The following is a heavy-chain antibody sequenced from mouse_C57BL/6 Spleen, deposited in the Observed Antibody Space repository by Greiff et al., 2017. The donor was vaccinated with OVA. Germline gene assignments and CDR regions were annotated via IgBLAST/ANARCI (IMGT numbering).Heavy chain of an antibody. Sequence: EVKLVEPGGDLVKPGGSLKLSCAASGFTFSSYGMSWVRQTPDKRLEWVATISSGGSYTYYPDSVKGRFTISRDNAKNTLYLQMSSLKSEDTAMYYCARRSAKVCFDYWGQGTTLTVSS. J-gene: IGHJ2*01. V-gene: IGHV5-6*02. CDR1: GFTFSSYG. CDR3: ARRSAKVCFDY. CDR2: ISSGGSYT. D-gene: IGHD1-3*01.